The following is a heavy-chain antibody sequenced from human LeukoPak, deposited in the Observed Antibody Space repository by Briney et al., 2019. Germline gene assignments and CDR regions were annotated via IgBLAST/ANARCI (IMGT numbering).Heavy chain of an antibody. D-gene: IGHD2-2*01. CDR2: IYYSGST. Sequence: ETLSLTCTVSGGSISGSSFYWGWIRQPPGKGLEWIGSIYYSGSTYYNPSLESRVTISVDTSKNQFSLKLSSVTAADTAVYYCARGARGSTSLDAFDIWGQGTMVTVSS. CDR3: ARGARGSTSLDAFDI. J-gene: IGHJ3*02. CDR1: GGSISGSSFY. V-gene: IGHV4-39*01.